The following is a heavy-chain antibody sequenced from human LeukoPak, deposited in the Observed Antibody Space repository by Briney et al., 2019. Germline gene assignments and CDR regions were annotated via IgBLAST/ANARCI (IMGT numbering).Heavy chain of an antibody. V-gene: IGHV1-18*01. CDR1: GYTFSTYD. J-gene: IGHJ4*02. CDR2: ISAYNGNT. D-gene: IGHD2-2*01. CDR3: ARVQPGVGPFDY. Sequence: GASVKVSCKASGYTFSTYDINWVRQAPGQGLEWMGWISAYNGNTNYAQKLQRRVTMTTDTSTSTAYMELRSLRSDDTAVYYCARVQPGVGPFDYWGQGTLVTVSS.